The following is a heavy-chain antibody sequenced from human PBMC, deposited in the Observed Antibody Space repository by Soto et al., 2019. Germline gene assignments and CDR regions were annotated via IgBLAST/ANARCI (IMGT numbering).Heavy chain of an antibody. CDR2: IYHSGST. Sequence: SETLSLTCAVSGGSISSGGYSWSWIRQPPGKGLEWIGYIYHSGSTYYNPSLKSRVTISVDRSKNQFSLKLSSVTAADTAVYYCARTYFYGSGSYPNCFDSWGPGTLVTGFS. CDR1: GGSISSGGYS. V-gene: IGHV4-30-2*01. CDR3: ARTYFYGSGSYPNCFDS. J-gene: IGHJ5*01. D-gene: IGHD3-10*01.